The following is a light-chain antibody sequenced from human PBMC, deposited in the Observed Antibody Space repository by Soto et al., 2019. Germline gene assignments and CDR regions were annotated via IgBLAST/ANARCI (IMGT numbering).Light chain of an antibody. V-gene: IGKV3-15*01. CDR1: QSVSSN. Sequence: EIVMTQSPATLSVSPGERATISCRASQSVSSNLAWYQQKPGQAPRLLIYGASTRATGIPARFSGSGSGTEFTLTISILQSEDFAVYYCQQYNNWSWTFGQGTKVEIK. J-gene: IGKJ1*01. CDR3: QQYNNWSWT. CDR2: GAS.